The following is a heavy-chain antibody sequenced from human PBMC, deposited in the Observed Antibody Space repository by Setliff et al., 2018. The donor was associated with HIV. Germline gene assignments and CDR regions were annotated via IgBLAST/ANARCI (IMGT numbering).Heavy chain of an antibody. V-gene: IGHV4-61*01. J-gene: IGHJ4*02. CDR3: ARAYFGSGIYY. CDR2: IYYSGST. D-gene: IGHD3-10*01. Sequence: SETLSLTCTVSGGSISRGSYSWGWIRQPPGKGLEWIGHIYYSGSTNYNPSLKSRVTISVDTSRNQFSLNLSSVTAADTAVYYCARAYFGSGIYYWGQGTLVTVSS. CDR1: GGSISRGSYS.